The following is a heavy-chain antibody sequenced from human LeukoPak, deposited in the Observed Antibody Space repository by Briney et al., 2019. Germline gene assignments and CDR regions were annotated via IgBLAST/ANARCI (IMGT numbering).Heavy chain of an antibody. J-gene: IGHJ5*02. CDR3: ARSHRAVGAALLGWLNP. D-gene: IGHD1-26*01. CDR1: GFTFGDYA. V-gene: IGHV3-30*03. CDR2: ISSDGNTK. Sequence: GGSLSLSCTASGFTFGDYAFQWVRQAPGKGLEWMTVISSDGNTKYYADSVEGRFTISRDNFKNTLFLEMNSLIPEDTAIYYCARSHRAVGAALLGWLNPWGQGTLVIVSS.